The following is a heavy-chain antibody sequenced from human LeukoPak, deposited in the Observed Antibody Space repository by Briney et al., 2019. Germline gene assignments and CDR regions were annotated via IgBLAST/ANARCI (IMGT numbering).Heavy chain of an antibody. J-gene: IGHJ3*02. D-gene: IGHD5-18*01. Sequence: SSETLSLTRTVSGGSISSYYWSWIRQPPGKGLEWIGYIYYSGSTNYNPSLKSRVTISVDTSKNQFSLKLSSVTAADTAVYYCARVGYSCGIYGDDAFDIWGQGTMVTVSS. CDR2: IYYSGST. CDR1: GGSISSYY. CDR3: ARVGYSCGIYGDDAFDI. V-gene: IGHV4-59*01.